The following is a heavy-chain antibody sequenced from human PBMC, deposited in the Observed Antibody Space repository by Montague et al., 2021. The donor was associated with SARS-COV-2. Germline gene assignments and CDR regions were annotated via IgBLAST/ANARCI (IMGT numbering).Heavy chain of an antibody. D-gene: IGHD2-8*02. CDR1: GFTFSYFE. V-gene: IGHV3-48*03. J-gene: IGHJ4*02. CDR3: ARDLFVTDGISDY. CDR2: ISGAGTTI. Sequence: SLSLSCSASGFTFSYFEMNWVRQAPGKGLEWISYISGAGTTIYYADSVKGRFTISRDNAKNSLYLQMNSLRAEDTAVYYCARDLFVTDGISDYWGQGTLVTVSS.